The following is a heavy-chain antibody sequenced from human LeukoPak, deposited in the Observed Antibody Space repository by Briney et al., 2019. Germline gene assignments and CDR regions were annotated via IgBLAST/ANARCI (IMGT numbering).Heavy chain of an antibody. D-gene: IGHD3-10*01. CDR2: LSGSGGST. CDR1: GFTFSSYG. CDR3: AKYGLTSRSWFDS. Sequence: PGGSLRLSCAASGFTFSSYGMSWVRQAPGKGLEWVSALSGSGGSTYYADSVKGRFTISRDNSKKTLYLQMDSLRAEDTAVHHCAKYGLTSRSWFDSWGQGTLVSVSS. J-gene: IGHJ5*01. V-gene: IGHV3-23*01.